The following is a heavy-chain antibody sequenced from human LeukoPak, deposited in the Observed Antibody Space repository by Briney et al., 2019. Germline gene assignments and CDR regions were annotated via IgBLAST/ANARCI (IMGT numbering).Heavy chain of an antibody. D-gene: IGHD4-17*01. CDR1: GGSLSGYY. CDR3: ARGLGYGDYYFQH. J-gene: IGHJ1*01. Sequence: SETLSLTCAVYGGSLSGYYWSWIRQPPGKGLEWIGEINHSGSTNYNPSLKSRVTISVDTSKNQFSLKLSSVTAADTAVYYCARGLGYGDYYFQHWGQGTLVTVSS. V-gene: IGHV4-34*01. CDR2: INHSGST.